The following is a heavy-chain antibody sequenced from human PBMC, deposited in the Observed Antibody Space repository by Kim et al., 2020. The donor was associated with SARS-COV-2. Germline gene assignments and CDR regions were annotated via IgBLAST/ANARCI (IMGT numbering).Heavy chain of an antibody. V-gene: IGHV1-2*02. J-gene: IGHJ4*02. D-gene: IGHD6-13*01. CDR3: ARGQKQLRDY. CDR2: SGGT. Sequence: SGGTDYAQTFQGRFTMTWDTSISTAYMELSSLRSDDTAVYFCARGQKQLRDYWGQGTPVTVSS.